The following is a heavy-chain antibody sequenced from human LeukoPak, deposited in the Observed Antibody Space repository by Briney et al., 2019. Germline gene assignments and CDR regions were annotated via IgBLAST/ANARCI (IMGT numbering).Heavy chain of an antibody. CDR1: GFTFSSYW. V-gene: IGHV3-7*05. J-gene: IGHJ6*02. Sequence: GGSLRLSCAAPGFTFSSYWMSWVRQAPGKGLEWVANINQDASDKDSVDSVKGRFTISRDNAKNSLYLQMNSLRAEDTAVYYCARGRGLDVWGQGTTVTVSS. CDR2: INQDASDK. D-gene: IGHD5-24*01. CDR3: ARGRGLDV.